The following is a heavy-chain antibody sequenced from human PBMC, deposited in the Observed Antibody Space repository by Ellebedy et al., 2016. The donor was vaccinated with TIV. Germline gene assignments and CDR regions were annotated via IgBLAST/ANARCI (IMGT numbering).Heavy chain of an antibody. CDR2: IYPGDSDT. J-gene: IGHJ4*02. V-gene: IGHV5-51*01. D-gene: IGHD7-27*01. CDR3: AAYTKWGTTYYFDY. Sequence: GESLKISCKASTYSFSSYWIGWVRHVPGKGLEWMGVIYPGDSDTRYSPSFQGQVTISADKTNSTVYLQWTSLKASDTAMYYCAAYTKWGTTYYFDYWGQGTLVTVSS. CDR1: TYSFSSYW.